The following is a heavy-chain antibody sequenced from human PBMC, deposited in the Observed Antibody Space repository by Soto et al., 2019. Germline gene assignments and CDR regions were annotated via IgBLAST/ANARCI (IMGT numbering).Heavy chain of an antibody. J-gene: IGHJ5*02. CDR2: VYFSGST. CDR1: GGSISSSSYS. V-gene: IGHV4-31*03. D-gene: IGHD3-22*01. Sequence: QVQLQESGPGLVKPSQTLSLTCTVSGGSISSSSYSWSWIRQHPGKGLEWIGYVYFSGSTYYNPSLKSRVTISVDTSKKQFSLRLTSVTVADTAVYYCARLGYDSSGYPSWFDPWGQGTLVTVSS. CDR3: ARLGYDSSGYPSWFDP.